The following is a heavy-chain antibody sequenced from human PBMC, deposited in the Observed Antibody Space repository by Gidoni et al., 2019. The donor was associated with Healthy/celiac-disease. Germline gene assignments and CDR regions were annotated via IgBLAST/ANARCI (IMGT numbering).Heavy chain of an antibody. CDR2: IKSKTDGGPT. V-gene: IGHV3-15*01. CDR3: TTDGGDYVWGSYRDAFDI. CDR1: GFTFSNAW. J-gene: IGHJ3*02. Sequence: EVQLVESGGGLVKPGGSLRLSCAASGFTFSNAWMSWVRQAPGKGLEWVGRIKSKTDGGPTDYAAPVKGRFTISRDDSKNTLYLQMNSLKTEDTAVYYCTTDGGDYVWGSYRDAFDIWGQGTMVTVSS. D-gene: IGHD3-16*02.